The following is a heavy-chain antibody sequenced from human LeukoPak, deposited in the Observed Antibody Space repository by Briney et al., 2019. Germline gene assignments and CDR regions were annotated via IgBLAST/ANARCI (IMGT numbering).Heavy chain of an antibody. CDR2: IYSGGST. CDR3: ARSPHYYDSSGLDY. V-gene: IGHV3-53*01. Sequence: GGSLRLSCAASGFTVSSNYMSWVRQAPGKGLEWVSVIYSGGSTYYADSVKGRFTISRDNSKNTLYLQMNSLRAEDTAVYYCARSPHYYDSSGLDYWGQGTLVTVSS. J-gene: IGHJ4*02. CDR1: GFTVSSNY. D-gene: IGHD3-22*01.